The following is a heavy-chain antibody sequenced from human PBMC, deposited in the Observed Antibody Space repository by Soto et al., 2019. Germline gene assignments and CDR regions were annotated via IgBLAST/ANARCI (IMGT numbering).Heavy chain of an antibody. CDR3: ARILLAAAGTRGVDDY. CDR2: INPNSGGT. J-gene: IGHJ4*02. Sequence: QVQLVQSGAEVKKPGASVKVSCKASGYTFTGYYMHWVRQAPGQGLEWMGWINPNSGGTNYAQKFQGRVTMTRDTSISTAYLELSRLRSDDTAVYYCARILLAAAGTRGVDDYWGQGTLVTVSS. CDR1: GYTFTGYY. D-gene: IGHD6-13*01. V-gene: IGHV1-2*02.